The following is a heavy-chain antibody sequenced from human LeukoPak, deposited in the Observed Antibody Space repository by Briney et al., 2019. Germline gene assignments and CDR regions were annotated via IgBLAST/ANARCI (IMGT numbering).Heavy chain of an antibody. D-gene: IGHD5-12*01. CDR1: GGSISSCY. CDR3: ARDGSDYADYYYYYYMDV. J-gene: IGHJ6*03. CDR2: IHSSGST. V-gene: IGHV4-4*07. Sequence: PSETLPLTCTVSGGSISSCYWSWIRQPAGKGLEWIGRIHSSGSTNYNPSLKSRVTMSVDTSKNQFSLKLSSVTAADTAVYYCARDGSDYADYYYYYYMDVWGKGTTVTVSS.